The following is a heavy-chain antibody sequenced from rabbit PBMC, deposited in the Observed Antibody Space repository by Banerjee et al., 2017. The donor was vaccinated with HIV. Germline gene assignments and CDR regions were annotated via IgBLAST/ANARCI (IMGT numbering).Heavy chain of an antibody. J-gene: IGHJ4*01. V-gene: IGHV1S40*01. CDR3: ARDDADYVGDGHASFNL. Sequence: QSLEESGGDLVKPGASLTLTCTASGFSFSSTYYMCWVRQAPGKGLEWIAYISPAYGTTDYATWVNGRFTISLDNAQNTVFLQMTSLTAADTATYFCARDDADYVGDGHASFNLWGPGTLVTVS. D-gene: IGHD4-2*01. CDR2: ISPAYGTT. CDR1: GFSFSSTYY.